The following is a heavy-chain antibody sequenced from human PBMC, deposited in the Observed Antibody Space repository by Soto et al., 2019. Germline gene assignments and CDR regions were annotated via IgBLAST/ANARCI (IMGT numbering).Heavy chain of an antibody. CDR3: ARGGNNWFDP. J-gene: IGHJ5*02. V-gene: IGHV4-34*01. Sequence: QVQLQQRGAGLLKPSETLSLTCAVYGGSFSGYYWSWIRQPPGKGLEWIGEINHSGSTNYNPSLKSRVTISVDTSKNQFSLKLSSVTAADTAVYYCARGGNNWFDPWGQGTLVTVSS. CDR2: INHSGST. CDR1: GGSFSGYY.